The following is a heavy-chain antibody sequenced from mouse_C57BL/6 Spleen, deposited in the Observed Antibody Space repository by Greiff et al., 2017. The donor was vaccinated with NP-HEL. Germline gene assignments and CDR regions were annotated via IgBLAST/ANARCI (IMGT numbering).Heavy chain of an antibody. D-gene: IGHD2-1*01. Sequence: QVQLQQSGAELVRPEASVKLSCKASGYTFTDYYINWVKQRPGQGLEWIARIYPGSGNTYYNEKFKGKATLTAEKSSSTAYMQLSSLTSEDSAVYFCAREGNYDYYAMDYWGQGTSVTVSS. CDR1: GYTFTDYY. J-gene: IGHJ4*01. CDR3: AREGNYDYYAMDY. CDR2: IYPGSGNT. V-gene: IGHV1-76*01.